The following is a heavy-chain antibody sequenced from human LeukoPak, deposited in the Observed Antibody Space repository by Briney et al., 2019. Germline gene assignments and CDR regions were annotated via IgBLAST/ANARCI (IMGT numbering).Heavy chain of an antibody. V-gene: IGHV3-53*01. D-gene: IGHD3-16*01. J-gene: IGHJ4*02. Sequence: GASLRLSCAASGFTVSSNYMSWVRQAPGKGLEWVSVIYSGGSTYYADSVKGRFTISRDNSKNTLYLQMNSLRAEDTAVYYCAKVTGGDMITYGGLDYWGQGTLVTVSS. CDR1: GFTVSSNY. CDR3: AKVTGGDMITYGGLDY. CDR2: IYSGGST.